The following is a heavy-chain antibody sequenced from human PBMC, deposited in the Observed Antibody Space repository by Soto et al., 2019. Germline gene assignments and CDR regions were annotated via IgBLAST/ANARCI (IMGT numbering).Heavy chain of an antibody. Sequence: EVQLVESGGGLVKPGGSLRLSCAASGFTFSSYSMNWVRQAPGKGLEWVSSISSSSSYIYYADSVKGRFTISRDNAKNSLYLQMNSLRAEDTAVYYCARVNLRGYSYGYPTYYYYGMDVWGQGTTVTVSS. J-gene: IGHJ6*02. CDR1: GFTFSSYS. D-gene: IGHD5-18*01. V-gene: IGHV3-21*01. CDR3: ARVNLRGYSYGYPTYYYYGMDV. CDR2: ISSSSSYI.